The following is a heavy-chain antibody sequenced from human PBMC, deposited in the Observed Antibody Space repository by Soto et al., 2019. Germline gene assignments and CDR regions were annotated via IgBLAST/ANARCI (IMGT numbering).Heavy chain of an antibody. V-gene: IGHV3-23*01. CDR1: CFTYSRYP. Sequence: GXSPGLSYGASCFTYSRYPMSWVRQAPGKGLEWVSTISGSAGNTYYADSVKGRFTISRDNSNNTLYLQMNSLRAEDTALYYCAKAQFFYFDFWGQGTPVTVYS. CDR3: AKAQFFYFDF. D-gene: IGHD3-3*01. CDR2: ISGSAGNT. J-gene: IGHJ4*02.